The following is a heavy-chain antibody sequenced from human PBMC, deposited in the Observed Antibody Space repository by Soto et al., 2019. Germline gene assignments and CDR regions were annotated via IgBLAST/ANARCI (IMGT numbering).Heavy chain of an antibody. V-gene: IGHV3-74*01. D-gene: IGHD3-10*02. CDR1: GFTFSSYW. J-gene: IGHJ4*02. CDR3: AMRWLQSSGFDY. CDR2: INSDESST. Sequence: EVQLVESGGGLVQPGGSLRLSCAASGFTFSSYWMHWVRQAPGKGLVWVSRINSDESSTSYADSVKGRFTISRDNAKNTLYLQMNSLRAEDTAVYYCAMRWLQSSGFDYWGQGTLVTVSS.